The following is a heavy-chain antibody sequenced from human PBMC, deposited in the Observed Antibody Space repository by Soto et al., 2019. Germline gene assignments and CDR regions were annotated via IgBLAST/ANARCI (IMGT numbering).Heavy chain of an antibody. D-gene: IGHD4-4*01. CDR3: ARDDYIKRNDYCYGLDV. CDR1: GGSISSGGYY. Sequence: QVQLQESGPGLVKPSQTLSLTCTVSGGSISSGGYYWSWVRQHPGKGLEWIGYIHYSGSTYYNPSLKSLVTISLDTSKNQFSLRLRSVTAADTAVYYCARDDYIKRNDYCYGLDVWGQGTTVTVSS. V-gene: IGHV4-31*01. J-gene: IGHJ6*02. CDR2: IHYSGST.